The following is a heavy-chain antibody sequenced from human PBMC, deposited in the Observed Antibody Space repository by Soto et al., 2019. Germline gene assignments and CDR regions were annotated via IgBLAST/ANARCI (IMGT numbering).Heavy chain of an antibody. CDR3: ARGIATGQLDP. Sequence: GASVKVSCKASGYTFIRYTMNWVRQAPGQRLEWMGWINPDNGNTKSSQKFQDRVIITRDTSASTAYMDLSSLRSEDTAVYYCARGIATGQLDPWGQGTLVTVSS. CDR2: INPDNGNT. J-gene: IGHJ5*02. V-gene: IGHV1-3*01. D-gene: IGHD2-15*01. CDR1: GYTFIRYT.